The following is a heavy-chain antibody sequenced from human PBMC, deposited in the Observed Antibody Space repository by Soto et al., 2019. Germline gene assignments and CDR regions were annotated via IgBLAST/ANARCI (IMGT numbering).Heavy chain of an antibody. CDR3: VSSFDFWSSSYYYFES. Sequence: GGSLRLSCAASGFTFKTYSRNWVRQAPGKGLEWVSSISSSSRYIYYADSLKGRFTISRDNAKNSLYLQMNSLRAEDTAVYYCVSSFDFWSSSYYYFESWGQGTLVTVSS. CDR2: ISSSSRYI. CDR1: GFTFKTYS. J-gene: IGHJ4*02. V-gene: IGHV3-21*01. D-gene: IGHD3-3*01.